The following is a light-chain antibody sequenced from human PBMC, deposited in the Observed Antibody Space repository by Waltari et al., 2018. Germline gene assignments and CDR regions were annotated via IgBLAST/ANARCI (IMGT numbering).Light chain of an antibody. Sequence: SYELTQPPSVSVSPGQTATIPCSGDNLGDKYVCWYQKKPGQSPVVVIYQDNNRPSGIPERFSGSNSGNTATLTISGTQPLDEADYYCQAWDSSTVVFGGGTKLTVL. CDR1: NLGDKY. CDR3: QAWDSSTVV. J-gene: IGLJ3*02. CDR2: QDN. V-gene: IGLV3-1*01.